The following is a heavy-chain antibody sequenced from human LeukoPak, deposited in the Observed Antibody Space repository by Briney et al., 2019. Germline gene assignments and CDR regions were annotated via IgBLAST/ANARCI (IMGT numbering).Heavy chain of an antibody. V-gene: IGHV4-38-2*02. CDR3: ARAYYDFWSGYSTRLNWFDP. CDR2: IYHSGST. D-gene: IGHD3-3*01. J-gene: IGHJ5*02. Sequence: SETLSLTRTVSGYSISRGYYWGWIRQPPGKGVEGVGSIYHSGSTYYNPSLKSRVTISVDTSKHPFSLKLSSVTAAVTAVYYCARAYYDFWSGYSTRLNWFDPWGQGTLVTVSS. CDR1: GYSISRGYY.